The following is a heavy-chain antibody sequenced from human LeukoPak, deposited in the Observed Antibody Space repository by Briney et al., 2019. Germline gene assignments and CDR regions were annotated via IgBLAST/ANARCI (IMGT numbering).Heavy chain of an antibody. V-gene: IGHV4-59*08. CDR2: IYYGGNT. Sequence: SETLSLTCSVSGGSISSYYWSWIRQPPGKGLEWIGFIYYGGNTNYNPSLESRVTISVDTSKNQFSLRLSSVTAADTAVYYCGRQNGGATTDYWGQGTLVTVSS. CDR1: GGSISSYY. CDR3: GRQNGGATTDY. J-gene: IGHJ4*02. D-gene: IGHD1-26*01.